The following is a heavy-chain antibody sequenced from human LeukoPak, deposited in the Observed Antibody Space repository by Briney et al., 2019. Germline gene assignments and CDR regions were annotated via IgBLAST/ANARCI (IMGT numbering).Heavy chain of an antibody. D-gene: IGHD2-2*01. J-gene: IGHJ6*04. CDR3: ARADIVVVPAATTQYYYYYGMDV. CDR2: INPNSGGT. CDR1: GYTFTGYY. Sequence: ASVKVSCKASGYTFTGYYMHWVRQAPGQGLEWMGWINPNSGGTNYAQKFQGRVTMTRDTSISTAYMELSRLRSDDTAVYYCARADIVVVPAATTQYYYYYGMDVWGKGTTVTVSS. V-gene: IGHV1-2*02.